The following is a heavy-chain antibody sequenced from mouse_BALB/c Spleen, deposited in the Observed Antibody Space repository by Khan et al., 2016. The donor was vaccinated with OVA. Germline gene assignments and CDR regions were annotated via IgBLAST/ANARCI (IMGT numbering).Heavy chain of an antibody. CDR3: ARGYFGNYEFAY. CDR1: GYTFTSYW. V-gene: IGHV1S132*01. J-gene: IGHJ3*01. D-gene: IGHD2-1*01. Sequence: QVQLQQSGAELVKPGASVKLSCKTSGYTFTSYWIQWVKQRPGQGLGWIGQIFPGTGTTYYNENFKGKATLTVDTSSSTAYMQLSSLTSEDSAVYFFARGYFGNYEFAYWGQGTLVTVSP. CDR2: IFPGTGTT.